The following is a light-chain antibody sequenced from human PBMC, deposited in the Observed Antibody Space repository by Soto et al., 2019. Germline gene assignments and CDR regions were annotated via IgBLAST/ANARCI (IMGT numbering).Light chain of an antibody. CDR1: KAISAY. CDR2: AAS. CDR3: QQSYSTPYT. J-gene: IGKJ2*01. Sequence: TQRPNSPSSRSPSLEDRVPIPARPVKAISAYLNWYQQKPGKAPKLLIYAASSLQSGVPSRFSGSGSGTDFTLTISSLQPEDFATYYCQQSYSTPYTFGQGTKLEIK. V-gene: IGKV1-39*01.